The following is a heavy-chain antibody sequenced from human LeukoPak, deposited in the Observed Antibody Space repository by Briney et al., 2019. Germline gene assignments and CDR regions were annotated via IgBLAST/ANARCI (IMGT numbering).Heavy chain of an antibody. Sequence: ASVKVSCKASGYTFTGYYMHWVRQAPGQGLEWMGWINPNSGGTNYAQKFQGRVTITADESTSTAYMELSSLRSEDTAVYYCAETMTTVTLDAFDIWGQGTMVTVSS. CDR2: INPNSGGT. J-gene: IGHJ3*02. CDR1: GYTFTGYY. V-gene: IGHV1-2*02. CDR3: AETMTTVTLDAFDI. D-gene: IGHD4-17*01.